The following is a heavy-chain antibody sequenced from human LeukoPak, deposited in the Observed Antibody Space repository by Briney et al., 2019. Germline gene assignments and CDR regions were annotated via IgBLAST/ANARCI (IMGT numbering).Heavy chain of an antibody. D-gene: IGHD3-3*01. CDR3: VKAQYDFWSGLDY. Sequence: SGGSLRFSCAASGITFSRYPMHWVRQAPGKGLEYVSAISGNGGSTYYADSVKGRFTISRDNSKNTLYLQMSSLRTEDTAIYYCVKAQYDFWSGLDYWGQGTLVTVSS. J-gene: IGHJ4*02. CDR2: ISGNGGST. V-gene: IGHV3-64D*09. CDR1: GITFSRYP.